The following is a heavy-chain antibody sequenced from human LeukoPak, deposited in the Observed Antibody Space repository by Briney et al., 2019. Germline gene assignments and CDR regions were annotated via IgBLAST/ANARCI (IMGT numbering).Heavy chain of an antibody. V-gene: IGHV4-61*02. CDR2: IYTSGTT. CDR1: GGSISSGSYY. CDR3: AREGVAARFRWFDP. J-gene: IGHJ5*02. Sequence: HPSETLSLTCTVSGGSISSGSYYWSWIRQPAGKGLEWIGRIYTSGTTNYNPSLKSRVTISVDTSKNQFSLKLSSVTAADTAVYYCAREGVAARFRWFDPWGQGTLVTVSS. D-gene: IGHD6-6*01.